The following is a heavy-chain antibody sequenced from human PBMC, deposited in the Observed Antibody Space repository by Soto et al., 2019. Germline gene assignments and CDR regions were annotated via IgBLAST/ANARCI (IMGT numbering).Heavy chain of an antibody. D-gene: IGHD2-21*02. Sequence: QVQLVQSGAEEKKPGASVKVSCKASGYTFTSYAMHWVRQAPGQRLEWMGWINAGNGNTKYSQKFQGRVTITRDTXXXTXXXXXXXLXXXDXAVYYCARSIVVVTALDYWGQGTLVTVSS. V-gene: IGHV1-3*05. CDR2: INAGNGNT. CDR3: ARSIVVVTALDY. CDR1: GYTFTSYA. J-gene: IGHJ4*02.